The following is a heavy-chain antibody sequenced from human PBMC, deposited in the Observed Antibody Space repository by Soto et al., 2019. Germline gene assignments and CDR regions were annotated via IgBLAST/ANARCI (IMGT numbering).Heavy chain of an antibody. CDR1: GYSFTSYW. CDR3: ARRDRSGNRLDYHYGMDV. V-gene: IGHV5-10-1*01. J-gene: IGHJ6*02. Sequence: GESLKISCKGSGYSFTSYWISWVRQMPGKGLEWMGMIDPSDSYTNYSPSFQGHVTISADKSISTAYLQWSSLKASDTAMYYCARRDRSGNRLDYHYGMDVWGQGTTVIVSS. CDR2: IDPSDSYT. D-gene: IGHD3-10*01.